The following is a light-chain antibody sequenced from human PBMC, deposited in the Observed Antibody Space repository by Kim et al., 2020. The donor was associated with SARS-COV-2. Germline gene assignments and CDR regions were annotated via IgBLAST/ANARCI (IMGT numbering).Light chain of an antibody. CDR1: QSIDTS. CDR2: DAS. Sequence: PGVRASLSCRASQSIDTSLAWYQPRPGQAPRLLVYDASIRATDVPDRFSGSGSGTDFTLTISSLEPEDFSTYYCQQRDSWPPAVSFGGGTKVDIK. V-gene: IGKV3-11*01. J-gene: IGKJ4*01. CDR3: QQRDSWPPAVS.